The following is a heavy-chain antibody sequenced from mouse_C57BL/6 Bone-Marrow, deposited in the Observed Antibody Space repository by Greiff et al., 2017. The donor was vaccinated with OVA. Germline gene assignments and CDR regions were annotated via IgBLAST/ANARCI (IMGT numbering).Heavy chain of an antibody. Sequence: VQLQQSGPELVKPGASVKISCKASGYTFTDYYMNWVKQSHGKSLEWIGDINPNNGGTSYNQKFKGKATLTVDKSSSTAYMELRSLTSEYSAVYYCARGGTTLYYYAMDYWGQGTSVTVSS. V-gene: IGHV1-26*01. D-gene: IGHD6-5*01. CDR3: ARGGTTLYYYAMDY. CDR1: GYTFTDYY. CDR2: INPNNGGT. J-gene: IGHJ4*01.